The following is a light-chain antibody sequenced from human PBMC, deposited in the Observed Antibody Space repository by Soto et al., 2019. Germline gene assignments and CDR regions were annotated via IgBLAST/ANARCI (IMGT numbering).Light chain of an antibody. CDR3: QQYHSYWT. CDR1: QGISSW. J-gene: IGKJ1*01. CDR2: DAS. V-gene: IGKV1-5*01. Sequence: DIVMTQSPDSLAVSLGERATITFRASQGISSWLAWYQQKPGKAPKLLIYDASSLESGVPQRFSGSGSGTEFTLTISSLQTDDFSTYYCQQYHSYWTFGQGTKVDIK.